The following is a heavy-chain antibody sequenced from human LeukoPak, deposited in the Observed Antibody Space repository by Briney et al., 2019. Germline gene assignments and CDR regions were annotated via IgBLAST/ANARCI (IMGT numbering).Heavy chain of an antibody. CDR3: AKDGGIIVGATLDY. CDR1: GFTFSSYG. J-gene: IGHJ4*02. CDR2: ISYDGSNK. V-gene: IGHV3-30*18. Sequence: GGSLRLSCAASGFTFSSYGMHWVRQAPGKGLEWVAVISYDGSNKYYADSVKGRFTTSRDNSKNTLYLQMNSLRAEDTAVYYCAKDGGIIVGATLDYWGQGTLVTVSS. D-gene: IGHD1-26*01.